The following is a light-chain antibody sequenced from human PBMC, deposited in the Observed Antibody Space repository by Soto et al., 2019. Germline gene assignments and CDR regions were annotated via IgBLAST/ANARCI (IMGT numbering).Light chain of an antibody. J-gene: IGKJ4*01. CDR1: QGISSY. V-gene: IGKV1-9*01. Sequence: DIQLTQSPSFLSASVGDRVIITCRASQGISSYLAWYQQKPGKAPNLLIYAASTLQSGVPSRFSVSESETEFTLTISSLQPEDFETYYCQQLNSYPLTFGGGTKVEIK. CDR2: AAS. CDR3: QQLNSYPLT.